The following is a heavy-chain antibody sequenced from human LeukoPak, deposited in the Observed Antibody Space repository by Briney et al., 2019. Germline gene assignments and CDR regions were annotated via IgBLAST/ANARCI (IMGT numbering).Heavy chain of an antibody. CDR1: GFTFSSYW. J-gene: IGHJ6*02. V-gene: IGHV3-74*01. D-gene: IGHD2-8*01. CDR3: AREGYCTNGVCSRDIYYYYGMDV. CDR2: INSDGSST. Sequence: PGGSLRLSCAASGFTFSSYWMHWVRQAPGKGLVWVSRINSDGSSTSYADSVKGRFTISRDNAKNTLYLQMNSLRAEDTAVYYCAREGYCTNGVCSRDIYYYYGMDVWGQGTTVTVSS.